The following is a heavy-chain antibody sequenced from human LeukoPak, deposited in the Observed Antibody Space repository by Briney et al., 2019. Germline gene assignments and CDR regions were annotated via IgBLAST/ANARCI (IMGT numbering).Heavy chain of an antibody. D-gene: IGHD3-10*01. V-gene: IGHV4-34*01. CDR3: ARDIGDKLDY. Sequence: KTSQTLSLTCALYGGSFSGYYWRWIRHHSGKGLEWNGEINHRGSTNDNPSLKSRGTISVDTSKNQLPLKLTSETAADTTAKYCARDIGDKLDYWGQGTLVTVSS. CDR2: INHRGST. J-gene: IGHJ4*02. CDR1: GGSFSGYY.